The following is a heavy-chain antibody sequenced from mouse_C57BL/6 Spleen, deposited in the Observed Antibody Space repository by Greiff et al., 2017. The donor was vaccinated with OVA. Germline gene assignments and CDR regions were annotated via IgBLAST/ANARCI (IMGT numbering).Heavy chain of an antibody. J-gene: IGHJ4*01. CDR2: IYPYNGVS. CDR3: ARSIYYGSSPYAMDY. V-gene: IGHV1-31*01. CDR1: GYSFTGYY. D-gene: IGHD1-1*01. Sequence: EVMLVESGPELVKPGASVKISCKASGYSFTGYYMHWVKQSHGNILDWIGYIYPYNGVSSYNQKFKGKATLTVDKSSSTAYMELRSLTSEDSAVYYCARSIYYGSSPYAMDYWGQGTSVTVSS.